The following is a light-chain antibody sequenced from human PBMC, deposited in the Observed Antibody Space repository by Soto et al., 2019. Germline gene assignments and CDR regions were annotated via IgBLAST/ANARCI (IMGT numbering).Light chain of an antibody. CDR2: GAS. V-gene: IGKV3-15*01. J-gene: IGKJ1*01. Sequence: EIVLTQSPVTLSLSPGDSATLSCRASQSIGSNYLAWYQQKPGQAPRLLIYGASTRATGIPARFSGSGSGTEFTLTISSLQSEDFAVYYCQQYNNWPQTFGQGTKVDIK. CDR3: QQYNNWPQT. CDR1: QSIGSN.